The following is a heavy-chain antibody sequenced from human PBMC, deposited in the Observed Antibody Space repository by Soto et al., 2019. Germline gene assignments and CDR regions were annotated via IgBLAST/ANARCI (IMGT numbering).Heavy chain of an antibody. D-gene: IGHD3-22*01. Sequence: EVQLVQSGAEVKKPGESLRISCKGSGYIFTNYWISWVRQMPGKGLEWMGRIDPNESYTDYSPSFQGHVTISVDKSVNTAYLQWSSLKASDTAMYYCAIYYYDRNEYFSANYDMDVWGQGTTVTVSS. CDR3: AIYYYDRNEYFSANYDMDV. J-gene: IGHJ6*02. V-gene: IGHV5-10-1*03. CDR1: GYIFTNYW. CDR2: IDPNESYT.